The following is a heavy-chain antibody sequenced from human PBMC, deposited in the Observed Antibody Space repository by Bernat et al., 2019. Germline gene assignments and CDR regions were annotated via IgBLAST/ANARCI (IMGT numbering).Heavy chain of an antibody. CDR1: GFTFDDYA. CDR2: ISWNSGSI. J-gene: IGHJ4*02. D-gene: IGHD2-15*01. Sequence: EVQLVESGGGLVQPGRSLRLSCAASGFTFDDYAMHWVRQAPGKGLEWVSGISWNSGSIGYADSVKGRFTISRDNAKNSLYLQMNSLRAEDTALYYCAKGPYCSGGSCYSNSFDYWGQGTLVTVSS. CDR3: AKGPYCSGGSCYSNSFDY. V-gene: IGHV3-9*01.